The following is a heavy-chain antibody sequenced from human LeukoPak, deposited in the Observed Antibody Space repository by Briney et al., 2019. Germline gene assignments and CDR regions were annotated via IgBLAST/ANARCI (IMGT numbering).Heavy chain of an antibody. D-gene: IGHD3-3*01. CDR1: GGSISSSSYY. J-gene: IGHJ3*02. V-gene: IGHV4-39*01. CDR3: ARRGQTYYDFWSGCPSRKNAFDI. Sequence: PSETLSLTCTVSGGSISSSSYYWGWIRQPPGKGLEWIGSIYYSGSTYYNPSLKSRVTISVDTSKNQFSLKLSSVTAADTAVYYCARRGQTYYDFWSGCPSRKNAFDIWGQGTMVTVSS. CDR2: IYYSGST.